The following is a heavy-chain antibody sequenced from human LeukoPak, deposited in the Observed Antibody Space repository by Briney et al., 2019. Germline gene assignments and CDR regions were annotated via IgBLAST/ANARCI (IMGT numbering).Heavy chain of an antibody. D-gene: IGHD6-19*01. CDR3: ASQIAVAGTDENYFDY. CDR1: GFTFSSYS. V-gene: IGHV3-21*01. Sequence: PGGSLRLSCAASGFTFSSYSMNCVRHAPGKGLEWVSSISSSSSYIYYADSVKGRFTISRDNAKNSLYLQMNSLRAEDTAVYYCASQIAVAGTDENYFDYWGQGTLVTVSS. CDR2: ISSSSSYI. J-gene: IGHJ4*02.